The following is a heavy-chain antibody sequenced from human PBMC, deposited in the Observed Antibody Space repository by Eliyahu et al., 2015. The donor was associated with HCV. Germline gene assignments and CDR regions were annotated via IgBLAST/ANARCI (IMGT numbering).Heavy chain of an antibody. CDR2: IAGSGDIT. V-gene: IGHV3-23*01. CDR1: GLTFSFFG. J-gene: IGHJ4*02. CDR3: TTGWGYFYEH. Sequence: AASGLTFSFFGMHWVRQAPGKGLEWVSGIAGSGDITDYVDSVKGRFTISRDNSKSTVYLQMTGLRAEDTAVYYCTTGWGYFYEHWGQGSLVTVSP. D-gene: IGHD5/OR15-5a*01.